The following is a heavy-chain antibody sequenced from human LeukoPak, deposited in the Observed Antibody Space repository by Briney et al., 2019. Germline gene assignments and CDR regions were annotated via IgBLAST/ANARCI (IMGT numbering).Heavy chain of an antibody. D-gene: IGHD2-2*01. V-gene: IGHV4-34*01. CDR3: ARGRGYIVVVPAATAYFQH. J-gene: IGHJ1*01. CDR2: INHSGST. CDR1: VGSFSGYY. Sequence: SETLSLTCAVYVGSFSGYYWSWIRQPPGKGLEWIGEINHSGSTNYNPSLKSRVTISVHKSKNQFSLKLSSVTAADTAVYYCARGRGYIVVVPAATAYFQHWGQGTLVTVSS.